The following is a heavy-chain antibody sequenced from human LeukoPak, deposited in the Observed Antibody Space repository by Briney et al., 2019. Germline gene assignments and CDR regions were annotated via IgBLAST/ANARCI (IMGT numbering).Heavy chain of an antibody. CDR2: IHYSGNS. CDR3: AREKRLRGTDWFDS. CDR1: GASISSDDYSYY. V-gene: IGHV4-31*03. Sequence: PSETLSLTCTVSGASISSDDYSYYWNWFRQHPGKGLEWIGYIHYSGNSDYNPSLKSRLAMSVDTSKNQFSLNLSSVTAADTAVYYCAREKRLRGTDWFDSWGQGTLVTVSS. J-gene: IGHJ5*01. D-gene: IGHD1-1*01.